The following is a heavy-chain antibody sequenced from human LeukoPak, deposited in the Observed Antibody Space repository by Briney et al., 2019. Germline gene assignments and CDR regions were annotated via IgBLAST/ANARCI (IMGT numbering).Heavy chain of an antibody. D-gene: IGHD3-16*01. V-gene: IGHV4-59*01. J-gene: IGHJ4*02. CDR2: IYYSGST. CDR3: ARRPEWGYFDY. CDR1: GGSISSYY. Sequence: SETLSLTCTVSGGSISSYYWSWIRQPPGKGLEWIGYIYYSGSTNYNPSLKSRVTMSVDTSKNQFSLKLSSVTAADTAVYYCARRPEWGYFDYWGQGTLVTVSS.